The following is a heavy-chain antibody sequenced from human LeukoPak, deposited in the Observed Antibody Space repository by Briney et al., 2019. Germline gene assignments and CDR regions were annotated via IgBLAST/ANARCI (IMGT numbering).Heavy chain of an antibody. D-gene: IGHD2/OR15-2a*01. CDR1: GFIGSNNY. CDR2: IYSRAYI. V-gene: IGHV3-53*01. Sequence: GESLRLSCAASGFIGSNNYMTWVRQAPGKGLEWGLIIYSRAYIYYSDSVKGRFPISRDNSKNTLYLQMNSLRAEDTAVYYCASQEILLNVAHWVHHHHWGQGTLVTVSS. J-gene: IGHJ1*01. CDR3: ASQEILLNVAHWVHHHH.